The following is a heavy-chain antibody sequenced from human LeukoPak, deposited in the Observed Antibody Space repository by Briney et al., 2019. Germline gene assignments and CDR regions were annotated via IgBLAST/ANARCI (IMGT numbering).Heavy chain of an antibody. J-gene: IGHJ6*03. CDR3: ARGGISIFGVVIYMDV. CDR2: INRNGGIT. CDR1: GYTFEDYG. Sequence: GGSLRLSCAASGYTFEDYGMSWVRQAPGKGLEWVSGINRNGGITGYADSVKGRFTISRDNAKNSLYLQMNSLRVEDTALYYCARGGISIFGVVIYMDVWGKGTTVTVSS. D-gene: IGHD3-3*01. V-gene: IGHV3-20*04.